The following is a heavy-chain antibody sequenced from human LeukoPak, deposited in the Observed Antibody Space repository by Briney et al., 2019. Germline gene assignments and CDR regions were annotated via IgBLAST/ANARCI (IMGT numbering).Heavy chain of an antibody. J-gene: IGHJ4*02. Sequence: PGGSLRLSCAASGFTFSSYEMNWVRQAPGKGLEGVSYISSSGSTIYYADSVKGRFTISRDNAKNSLYLQMNSLRAEDTAVYYCAREHGAVAGTNGFDYWGQGTLVTVSS. CDR3: AREHGAVAGTNGFDY. V-gene: IGHV3-48*03. CDR1: GFTFSSYE. CDR2: ISSSGSTI. D-gene: IGHD6-19*01.